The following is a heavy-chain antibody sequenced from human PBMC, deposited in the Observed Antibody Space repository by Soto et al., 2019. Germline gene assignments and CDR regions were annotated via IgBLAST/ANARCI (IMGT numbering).Heavy chain of an antibody. J-gene: IGHJ4*02. Sequence: QVQLVESGGGVVQPGRSLRLSCAASGFTFSSYAMHWVRQAPGKGLEWVAVISYDGSNKYYADSVKGRFTISRDNSKNTLYLQMNSLRAEDTAVYYCARDRQLELLDYWGQGTLVTVSS. CDR1: GFTFSSYA. CDR2: ISYDGSNK. CDR3: ARDRQLELLDY. V-gene: IGHV3-30-3*01. D-gene: IGHD1-7*01.